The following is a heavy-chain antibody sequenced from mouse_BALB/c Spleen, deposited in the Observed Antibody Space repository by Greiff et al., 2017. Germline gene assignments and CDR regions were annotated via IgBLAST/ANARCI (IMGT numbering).Heavy chain of an antibody. V-gene: IGHV5-17*02. CDR3: ARSPDGYFDY. CDR1: GFTFSSFG. CDR2: ISSGSSTI. Sequence: EVKLVESGGGLVQPGGSRKLSCAASGFTFSSFGMHWVRQAPEKGLEWVAYISSGSSTIYYADTVKGRFTISRDNPKNTLFLQMTSLRSEDTAMYYCARSPDGYFDYWGQGTTLTVSS. J-gene: IGHJ2*01. D-gene: IGHD2-3*01.